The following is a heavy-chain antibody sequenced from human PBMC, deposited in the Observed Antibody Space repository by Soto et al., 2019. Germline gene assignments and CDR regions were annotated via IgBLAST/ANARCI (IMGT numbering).Heavy chain of an antibody. CDR3: ARDITMIVAALGY. Sequence: GGSLRLSCAASGFTFSSYGMHWVRQAPGKGLEWVAVIWYDGSNKYYADFVKGRFTISRENSKNTLYLQMNSLRAEDTAVYYCARDITMIVAALGYWGQGTLVTVSS. J-gene: IGHJ4*02. CDR2: IWYDGSNK. CDR1: GFTFSSYG. V-gene: IGHV3-33*01. D-gene: IGHD3-22*01.